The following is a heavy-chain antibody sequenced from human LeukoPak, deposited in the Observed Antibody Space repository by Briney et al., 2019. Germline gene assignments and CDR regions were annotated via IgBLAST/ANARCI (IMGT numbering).Heavy chain of an antibody. D-gene: IGHD5-18*01. CDR1: GYTFTSYG. Sequence: ASVKVSCKASGYTFTSYGISWVRQAPGQGLEWMAWINPNSGTTNYAQKFRGRVTMTRDTSISTAYMEVSRLRSDDTAVYYCARGGYSYGLGYYHGMDVWGQGTTVTVSS. CDR3: ARGGYSYGLGYYHGMDV. J-gene: IGHJ6*02. V-gene: IGHV1-2*02. CDR2: INPNSGTT.